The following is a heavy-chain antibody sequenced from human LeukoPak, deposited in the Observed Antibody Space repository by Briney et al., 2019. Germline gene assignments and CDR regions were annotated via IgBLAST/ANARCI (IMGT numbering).Heavy chain of an antibody. CDR3: ARTRYFDWLFPPDY. V-gene: IGHV1-2*02. CDR2: INPNSGGT. J-gene: IGHJ4*02. D-gene: IGHD3-9*01. CDR1: GYTFTGYY. Sequence: ASVKVSCTASGYTFTGYYMHWVRQAPGQGLEWMGWINPNSGGTNYAQKFQGRVTMTRDTSISTAYMELSRLRSDDTAVYYCARTRYFDWLFPPDYWGQGTPVTVSS.